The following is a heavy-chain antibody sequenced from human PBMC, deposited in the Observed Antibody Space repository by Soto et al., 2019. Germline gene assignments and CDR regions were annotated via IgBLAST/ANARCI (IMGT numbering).Heavy chain of an antibody. D-gene: IGHD5-12*01. CDR1: GFTFSNYG. CDR2: IWYDGSNK. Sequence: GGSLRLSCAASGFTFSNYGMHWVRQDPGKGLAWVAVIWYDGSNKYYADSVKGRFTISRDNSKNTLYLQMNSLRAEDTAVYYGARDRDDSGYDYTYDYYYMDVWGKVTTVTVSS. J-gene: IGHJ6*03. CDR3: ARDRDDSGYDYTYDYYYMDV. V-gene: IGHV3-33*01.